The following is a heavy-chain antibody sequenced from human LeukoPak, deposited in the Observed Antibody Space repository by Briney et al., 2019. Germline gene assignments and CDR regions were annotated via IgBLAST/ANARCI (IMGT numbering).Heavy chain of an antibody. V-gene: IGHV4-59*08. CDR1: GGSISSYY. D-gene: IGHD2-2*01. Sequence: SETLSLTCTVSGGSISSYYWSWIRQPPGKGLEWIGYIYYSGSTNYNPSLKSRVTISVDTSKNQFSLKLSSVTAADTAVYYCARLRRYCSSTSCSPSHFDYWGQGTLVTVSS. J-gene: IGHJ4*02. CDR3: ARLRRYCSSTSCSPSHFDY. CDR2: IYYSGST.